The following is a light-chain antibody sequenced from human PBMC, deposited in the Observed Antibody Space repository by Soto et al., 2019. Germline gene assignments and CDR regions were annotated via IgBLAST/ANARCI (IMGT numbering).Light chain of an antibody. Sequence: QSVLTQPPSVSGAPGQRVTLSCTGSSSNIGAGYDVHWYQQLPGTAPKLLIYGNNNRPSGVPERFSGSKSGTSASLAITGLQDEDEADYYCQSYDSSLTGSKVFGGGTKLTVL. CDR3: QSYDSSLTGSKV. CDR1: SSNIGAGYD. V-gene: IGLV1-40*01. J-gene: IGLJ2*01. CDR2: GNN.